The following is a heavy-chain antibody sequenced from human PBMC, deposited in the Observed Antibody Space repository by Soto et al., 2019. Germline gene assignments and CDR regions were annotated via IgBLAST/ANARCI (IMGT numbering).Heavy chain of an antibody. CDR2: ISWNSGTI. CDR3: VKDSGGYCRGGGCYLDY. CDR1: GFTFGDYA. D-gene: IGHD2-15*01. V-gene: IGHV3-9*01. Sequence: EVQLVESGGGLVQPGRSLRLSCVGSGFTFGDYAMHWARQTPGKGLEWVSGISWNSGTIAYADSVKGRFTISRDNAKNTLYLQMNSLRDDDTALYYCVKDSGGYCRGGGCYLDYWGQGTLASVSS. J-gene: IGHJ4*02.